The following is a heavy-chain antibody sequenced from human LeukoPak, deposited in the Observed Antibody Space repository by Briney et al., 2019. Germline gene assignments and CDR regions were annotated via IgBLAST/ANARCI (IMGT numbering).Heavy chain of an antibody. Sequence: GGSLRLSGAASGFTFSSYAMSWVRQAPGKGLEWVSAISGSGGSTYYADSVKGRFTISRDNSKNTLYLQMNSLRAEDTAVYYCAKHLAARTYYMDVWGKGTTVTVSS. CDR1: GFTFSSYA. J-gene: IGHJ6*03. CDR3: AKHLAARTYYMDV. D-gene: IGHD6-6*01. CDR2: ISGSGGST. V-gene: IGHV3-23*01.